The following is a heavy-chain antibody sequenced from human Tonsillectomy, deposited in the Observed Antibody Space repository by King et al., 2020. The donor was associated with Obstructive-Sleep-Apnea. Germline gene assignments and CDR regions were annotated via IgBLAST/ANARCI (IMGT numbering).Heavy chain of an antibody. Sequence: VQLVESGGGVVQPGRSLRLSCAASGFTFSSYGMHWVRQAPGKGLEWVAFVSYDGSDKDYADSVEGRFTISRDNSKNTLYLQMNSLRADDAAMYYCAREGELGGTAMLDGDYWGPGTRGT. V-gene: IGHV3-30*03. CDR2: VSYDGSDK. J-gene: IGHJ4*02. CDR1: GFTFSSYG. D-gene: IGHD3-3*01. CDR3: AREGELGGTAMLDGDY.